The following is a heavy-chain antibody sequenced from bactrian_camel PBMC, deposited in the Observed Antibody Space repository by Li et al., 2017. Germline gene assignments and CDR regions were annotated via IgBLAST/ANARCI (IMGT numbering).Heavy chain of an antibody. CDR1: GFTFSNFA. J-gene: IGHJ6*01. CDR3: ASDGASLCPPPDLWAASGHDFGY. D-gene: IGHD3*01. V-gene: IGHV3S35*01. Sequence: VQLVESGGGLVQPGESLRISCVVSGFTFSNFAMSWVRQAPGKGLEWVSSTNGGGGTTASADSVKGRFTISRDNAKNTVYLQMNSLRPEDTAVYYCASDGASLCPPPDLWAASGHDFGYWGQGTQVTVS. CDR2: TNGGGGTT.